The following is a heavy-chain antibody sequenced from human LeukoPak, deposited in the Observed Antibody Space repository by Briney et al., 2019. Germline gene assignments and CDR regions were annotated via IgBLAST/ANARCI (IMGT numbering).Heavy chain of an antibody. D-gene: IGHD6-19*01. CDR1: GFTFSSYG. CDR2: IWYDGSNK. J-gene: IGHJ6*02. Sequence: PGGSLRLSCAASGFTFSSYGMHWVRQAPGKGLEWVAVIWYDGSNKYYADSVKGRFTISRDNSKNTLYLQMNSLRAEDTAVYYCAKEVRDSSGWSYYYGMDVWGQGTTVTVSS. CDR3: AKEVRDSSGWSYYYGMDV. V-gene: IGHV3-30*02.